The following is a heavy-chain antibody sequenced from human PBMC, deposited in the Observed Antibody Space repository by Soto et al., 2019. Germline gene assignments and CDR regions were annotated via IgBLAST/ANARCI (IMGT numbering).Heavy chain of an antibody. D-gene: IGHD2-2*01. V-gene: IGHV1-18*01. CDR3: ARVPARVVVPAAMFYYYYMDV. Sequence: ASVKVSCKASGYTFTSYGISWVRQAPGQGHERMGWISAYNGNTNYAQKLQGRVTMTTDTSTSTAYMELRSLRSDDTAVYYCARVPARVVVPAAMFYYYYMDVWGKGTTVTVSS. CDR2: ISAYNGNT. CDR1: GYTFTSYG. J-gene: IGHJ6*03.